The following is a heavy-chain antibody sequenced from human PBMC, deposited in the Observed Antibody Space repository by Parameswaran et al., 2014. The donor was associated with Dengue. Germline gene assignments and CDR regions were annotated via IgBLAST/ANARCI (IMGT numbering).Heavy chain of an antibody. V-gene: IGHV5-51*01. CDR3: VRGCQTVENGLRHLDWFTDY. J-gene: IGHJ4*02. Sequence: VRQMPGKGLEWMGIIYPDDSDTRVSPSFQGQVTISVDTSITTAYLQWRSLKASDTAMYYCVRGCQTVENGLRHLDWFTDYWGQGTPVTVSS. D-gene: IGHD3-9*01. CDR2: IYPDDSDT.